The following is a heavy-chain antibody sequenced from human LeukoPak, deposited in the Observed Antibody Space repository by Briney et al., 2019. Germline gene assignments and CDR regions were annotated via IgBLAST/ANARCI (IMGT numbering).Heavy chain of an antibody. J-gene: IGHJ4*02. D-gene: IGHD1-26*01. Sequence: GGSLSLSCAAAGFTFNNYAMSWVRQAPGKGLKWVSGISSGGSTYYADSVKGRFTISRDNSKNTLYLQMNSLRAEDTAVYYCAKDTYSTSPYYFDYWGQGTLVTVSS. V-gene: IGHV3-23*01. CDR3: AKDTYSTSPYYFDY. CDR2: ISSGGST. CDR1: GFTFNNYA.